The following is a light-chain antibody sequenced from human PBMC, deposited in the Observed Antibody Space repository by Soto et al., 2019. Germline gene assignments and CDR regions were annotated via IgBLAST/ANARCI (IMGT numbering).Light chain of an antibody. CDR1: DSVSNN. CDR2: GAS. CDR3: QQHSKWPRT. Sequence: EIVMKQSPATLSVSPGERANLSCRASDSVSNNLAWYQQKPGQAPRLLFYGASTRATDIPARFSATGSGTEFTLIISSLQSEDFAVYYCQQHSKWPRTFGQGTKVEIK. J-gene: IGKJ1*01. V-gene: IGKV3-15*01.